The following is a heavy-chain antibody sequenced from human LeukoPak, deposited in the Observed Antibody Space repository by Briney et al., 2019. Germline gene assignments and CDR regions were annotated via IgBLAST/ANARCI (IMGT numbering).Heavy chain of an antibody. CDR1: GFTFSSYA. Sequence: GRSLRLSCAASGFTFSSYAMHWVRQAPGKGLEWVAFVRYDESTKFYADSVKGQFTISRDNSKTTLYLQMNSLRAEDTAVYYCAKDVPAAYFDYWGQGTLVTVSS. CDR2: VRYDESTK. J-gene: IGHJ4*02. D-gene: IGHD2-2*01. CDR3: AKDVPAAYFDY. V-gene: IGHV3-30*04.